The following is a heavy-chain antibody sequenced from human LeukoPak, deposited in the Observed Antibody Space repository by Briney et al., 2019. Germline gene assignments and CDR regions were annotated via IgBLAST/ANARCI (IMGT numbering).Heavy chain of an antibody. J-gene: IGHJ3*02. Sequence: SETLSLTCAVYGGSFSGYYWSWIRQPPGKGLEWIGEINHSGSTNYNPSLKSRVTISVDTSKNQFSLKLSSVTAADTAVYYCARLGAFDIWGQGTMVTVSS. CDR1: GGSFSGYY. CDR2: INHSGST. V-gene: IGHV4-34*01. CDR3: ARLGAFDI.